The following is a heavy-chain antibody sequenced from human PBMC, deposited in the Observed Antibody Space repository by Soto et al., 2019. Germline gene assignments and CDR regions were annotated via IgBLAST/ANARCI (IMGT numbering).Heavy chain of an antibody. Sequence: GGSLRLSCAASGFTFSNYAMNWVRQAPGKGLEWVSVIGGSGGDTFYADSARGRFTISRDNSKNTLFLQMNSLRAEDTAVYYCAKTVASNHSPCDNWGQGTLVTVSS. V-gene: IGHV3-23*01. J-gene: IGHJ4*02. D-gene: IGHD6-19*01. CDR1: GFTFSNYA. CDR2: IGGSGGDT. CDR3: AKTVASNHSPCDN.